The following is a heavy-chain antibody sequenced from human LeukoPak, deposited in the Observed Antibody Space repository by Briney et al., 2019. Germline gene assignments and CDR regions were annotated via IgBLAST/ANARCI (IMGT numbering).Heavy chain of an antibody. J-gene: IGHJ4*02. D-gene: IGHD1-26*01. Sequence: GGSLRLSCAASGFTFRDYYMSWIRQAPGKGLEWVSGISGSGGSTYYADSVEGRFTISRDNSKTTLYLQMNSLRAEDTAVYYCAKGIESSGSYYTGFDYWGQGTLVTVSS. CDR1: GFTFRDYY. V-gene: IGHV3-23*01. CDR2: ISGSGGST. CDR3: AKGIESSGSYYTGFDY.